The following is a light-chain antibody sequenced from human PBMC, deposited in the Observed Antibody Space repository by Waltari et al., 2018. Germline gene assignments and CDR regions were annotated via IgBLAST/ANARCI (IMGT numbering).Light chain of an antibody. Sequence: SYVLTQAPSVSVAPGQTATITCGGNDIGRTNVHWYQQKPGQAPIVVIYYDSDRPSGIPGRFSGSNSENTATRTISRVEAGDEADYFCQVWDPNSDHLVVFGGGTKLTVL. CDR1: DIGRTN. V-gene: IGLV3-21*04. CDR2: YDS. CDR3: QVWDPNSDHLVV. J-gene: IGLJ2*01.